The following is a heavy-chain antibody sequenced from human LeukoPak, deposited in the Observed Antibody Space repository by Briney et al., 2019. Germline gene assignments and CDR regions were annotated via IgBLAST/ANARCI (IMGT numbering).Heavy chain of an antibody. D-gene: IGHD2-2*01. Sequence: SETLSLTCAVYGGSFSGYYWSWIRQPPGKGLEWIGDINHSGSTNYNPSLKSRVTISVDTSKNQFSLKLSSVTAAGTAVYYCARVPHCSSTSCPSDWFDPWGQGTLVTVSS. V-gene: IGHV4-34*01. CDR3: ARVPHCSSTSCPSDWFDP. J-gene: IGHJ5*02. CDR2: INHSGST. CDR1: GGSFSGYY.